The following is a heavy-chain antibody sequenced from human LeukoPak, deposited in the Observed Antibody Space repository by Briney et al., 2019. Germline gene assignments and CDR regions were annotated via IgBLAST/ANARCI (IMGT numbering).Heavy chain of an antibody. D-gene: IGHD5-18*01. CDR1: GYTFTSYG. V-gene: IGHV1-18*01. Sequence: GASVKVSCKASGYTFTSYGISWVRQARGQGLEWMGWISAYNGNTNYAQKLQGRVTMTTDTSTSTAYMELRSLRSDDTAVYYCARAAMVTLHRPTNHYGMDVWGQGTTVTVSS. CDR2: ISAYNGNT. CDR3: ARAAMVTLHRPTNHYGMDV. J-gene: IGHJ6*02.